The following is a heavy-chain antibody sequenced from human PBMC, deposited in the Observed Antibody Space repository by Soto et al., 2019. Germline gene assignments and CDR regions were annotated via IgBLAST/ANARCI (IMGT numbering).Heavy chain of an antibody. CDR1: GGSFSGYY. J-gene: IGHJ6*02. Sequence: LSLTCAVYGGSFSGYYWSWIRQPPGKGLEWIGEINHSGSTNYNPSLKSRVTISVDTSKNQFSLKLSSVTAADTAVYYCARGREMATIYYYYYGMDVWGQGTTVTVSS. V-gene: IGHV4-34*01. CDR2: INHSGST. D-gene: IGHD5-12*01. CDR3: ARGREMATIYYYYYGMDV.